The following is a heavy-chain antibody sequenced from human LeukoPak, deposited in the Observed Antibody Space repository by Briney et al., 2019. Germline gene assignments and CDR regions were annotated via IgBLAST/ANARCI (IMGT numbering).Heavy chain of an antibody. CDR2: ISSNGGST. CDR1: GFTFSSYA. J-gene: IGHJ6*03. Sequence: GGSLRLSCAASGFTFSSYAMHWVRQAPGKGLEYVSAISSNGGSTYYASSVKGRFTISRDNSKNTLYLQMGSLRAEDMAVYYCARDSGRHYDSSGYYYWGWGRDYYYYYYMDVWGKGTTVTISS. V-gene: IGHV3-64*01. D-gene: IGHD3-22*01. CDR3: ARDSGRHYDSSGYYYWGWGRDYYYYYYMDV.